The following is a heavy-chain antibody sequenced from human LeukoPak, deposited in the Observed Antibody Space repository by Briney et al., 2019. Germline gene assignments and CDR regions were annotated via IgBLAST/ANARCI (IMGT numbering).Heavy chain of an antibody. CDR3: ATAQRWEALPDF. CDR2: IKSKTDAATT. Sequence: KTGGSLRLSCAASGFTFTNAWMTWVRQAPGKALEWVGRIKSKTDAATTDYNATVKGRFTISRDDSNDTLYLQMNSLKTEDTAVYYCATAQRWEALPDFWGQGTLVTVSS. V-gene: IGHV3-15*01. D-gene: IGHD1-26*01. CDR1: GFTFTNAW. J-gene: IGHJ4*02.